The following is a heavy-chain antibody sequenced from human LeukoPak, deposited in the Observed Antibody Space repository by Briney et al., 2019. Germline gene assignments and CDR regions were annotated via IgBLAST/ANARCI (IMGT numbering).Heavy chain of an antibody. Sequence: PGGSLRLSCAASGFTVSSNYVNWVRQAPGKGLEWVSVIYGGGAPYYADSVKGRFTISRDNSKNTLYLQMNSLRAEDTAVYYCAGDFYYGSGSYSYYFDYWGQGTLVTVSS. J-gene: IGHJ4*02. CDR2: IYGGGAP. V-gene: IGHV3-66*01. CDR1: GFTVSSNY. CDR3: AGDFYYGSGSYSYYFDY. D-gene: IGHD3-10*01.